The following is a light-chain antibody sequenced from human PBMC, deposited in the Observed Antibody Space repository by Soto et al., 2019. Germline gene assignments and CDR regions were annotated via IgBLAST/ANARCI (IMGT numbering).Light chain of an antibody. J-gene: IGKJ1*01. Sequence: EIVLTQSPGTLSLSPGERATLSCRASQSVSSSYLAWYQQKPGQAPRLLIYGASSRATGIPDRFSGSGSGTDFTLTISRLEPEDFATYYCQHYNSYSEAFGQGTKVDNK. CDR2: GAS. V-gene: IGKV3-20*01. CDR1: QSVSSSY. CDR3: QHYNSYSEA.